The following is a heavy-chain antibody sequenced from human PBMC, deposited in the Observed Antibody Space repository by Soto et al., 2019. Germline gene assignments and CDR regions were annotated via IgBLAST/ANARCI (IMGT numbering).Heavy chain of an antibody. D-gene: IGHD3-10*01. V-gene: IGHV1-18*01. Sequence: QVQLVQSGAEVKKPGASVKVSCKASGYTFTSYGISWVRQAPGQGLEWMGWISAYNGNTNYAQKLQGRVTMTTDTXXSTAYRERRSLRSDDTAVYYCARDKGDGSGSYYGYWGQGTLVTVSS. CDR2: ISAYNGNT. J-gene: IGHJ4*02. CDR3: ARDKGDGSGSYYGY. CDR1: GYTFTSYG.